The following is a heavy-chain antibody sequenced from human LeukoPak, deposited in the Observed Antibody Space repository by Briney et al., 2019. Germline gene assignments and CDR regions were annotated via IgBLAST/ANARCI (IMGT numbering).Heavy chain of an antibody. Sequence: SETLSLTCTVSGGSISSYYWSWIRQPPGKGLEWIGYIYYSGSTNYNPSLNSRVTISLDTSKNQFSLKLSSVTAADTAVYYCAREATGSYYVLDYWGQGTLVTVSS. CDR1: GGSISSYY. CDR3: AREATGSYYVLDY. CDR2: IYYSGST. D-gene: IGHD1-26*01. V-gene: IGHV4-59*12. J-gene: IGHJ4*02.